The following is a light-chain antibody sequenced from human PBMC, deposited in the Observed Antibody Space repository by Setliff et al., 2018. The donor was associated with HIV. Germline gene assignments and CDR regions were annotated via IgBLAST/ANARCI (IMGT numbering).Light chain of an antibody. Sequence: QSVLTQPASVSGSPGQSITISCTGTSNDVGRYDLVSWYQQHPARAPKLIIYQATRRPSGVSNRFSGSKSGNVASLTISGLQAEDEADYYCCSNTGSNTSVFGTGTKV. V-gene: IGLV2-23*01. CDR2: QAT. CDR3: CSNTGSNTSV. J-gene: IGLJ1*01. CDR1: SNDVGRYDL.